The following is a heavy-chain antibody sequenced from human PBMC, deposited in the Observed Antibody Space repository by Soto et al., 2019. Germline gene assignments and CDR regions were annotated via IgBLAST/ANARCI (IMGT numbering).Heavy chain of an antibody. D-gene: IGHD1-26*01. CDR3: STDEWE. Sequence: EVQLVESGGGLVKPGGSLRLSCAASGFSFSNGWMSWVRQAPGKGLEWVGRIKSKIHGVTTDYAAHVKGRFTISRDVSTHTLYLPLHSLQTEDTAVYYCSTDEWEWGQGTLVTVSS. CDR1: GFSFSNGW. V-gene: IGHV3-15*05. J-gene: IGHJ4*02. CDR2: IKSKIHGVTT.